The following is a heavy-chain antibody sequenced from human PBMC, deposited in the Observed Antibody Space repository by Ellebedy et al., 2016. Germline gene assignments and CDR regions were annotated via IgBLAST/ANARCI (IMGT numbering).Heavy chain of an antibody. CDR1: GFTFDDYA. Sequence: GGSLRLSXAASGFTFDDYAMHWVRQAPGKGLEWVSAISGSGGSTYYADSVKGRFTISRDNTKNTLYLQMNSLRAEDTAVYYCAKDGLGYCSRTICYTYLGLEFDYWGQGNLVTVSS. CDR3: AKDGLGYCSRTICYTYLGLEFDY. V-gene: IGHV3-23*01. CDR2: ISGSGGST. J-gene: IGHJ4*02. D-gene: IGHD2-2*02.